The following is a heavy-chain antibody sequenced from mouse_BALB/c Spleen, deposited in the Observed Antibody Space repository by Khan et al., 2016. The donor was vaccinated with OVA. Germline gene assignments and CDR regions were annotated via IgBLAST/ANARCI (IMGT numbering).Heavy chain of an antibody. CDR3: AREEALYYFDY. CDR2: IYPGTDNT. V-gene: IGHV1S132*01. J-gene: IGHJ2*01. D-gene: IGHD3-2*02. Sequence: VQLKQSGAELVRPGASVKLSCKTSGYIFTSYWIHWVKQRPGQGLEWIVRIYPGTDNTYYNKKFKDKATLNADTSSSTAYMQLSSLKAEDSYDCFCAREEALYYFDYWGQGTTLTVSS. CDR1: GYIFTSYW.